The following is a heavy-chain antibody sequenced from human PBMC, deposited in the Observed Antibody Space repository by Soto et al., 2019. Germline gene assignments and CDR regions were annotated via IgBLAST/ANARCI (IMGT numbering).Heavy chain of an antibody. Sequence: EVQLVESGGGLVQPGGSLRLSCAASGFTVSSNYMSWVRQAPGKGLQWVSVIYSGGYTHYADSVKGRFTISRHNSKNTLSLQMNGLRAEDTAGYFCAGGLRVDGVDIWGQGTMVTVSS. D-gene: IGHD2-21*01. CDR3: AGGLRVDGVDI. CDR2: IYSGGYT. J-gene: IGHJ3*02. CDR1: GFTVSSNY. V-gene: IGHV3-53*04.